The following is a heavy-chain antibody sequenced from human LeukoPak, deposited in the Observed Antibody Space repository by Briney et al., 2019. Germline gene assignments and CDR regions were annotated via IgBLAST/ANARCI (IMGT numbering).Heavy chain of an antibody. CDR3: ARGAYSSSPPGGDY. Sequence: ASVKVSCKSSGGSFSGSSISWVRQAPGQGLEWMGIINPSGGSTSYAQKFQGRVTMTRDTSTSTVYMELSSLRSEDTAVYYCARGAYSSSPPGGDYWGQGTLVTVSS. J-gene: IGHJ4*02. CDR2: INPSGGST. V-gene: IGHV1-46*01. CDR1: GGSFSGSS. D-gene: IGHD6-6*01.